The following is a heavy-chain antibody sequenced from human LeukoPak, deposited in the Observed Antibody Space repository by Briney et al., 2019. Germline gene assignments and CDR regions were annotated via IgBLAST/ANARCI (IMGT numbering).Heavy chain of an antibody. J-gene: IGHJ4*02. V-gene: IGHV3-43*02. D-gene: IGHD6-19*01. CDR2: VTGDGSRT. CDR1: GITFDDYA. CDR3: AKDNGSSGWYVVDY. Sequence: GGSLRLSCAASGITFDDYAMHWVRQAPGKGLEWASLVTGDGSRTHYADSVKGRFTISRDNSKNSLYLQMNSLRTEDTAFYYCAKDNGSSGWYVVDYWGQGTLVTVSS.